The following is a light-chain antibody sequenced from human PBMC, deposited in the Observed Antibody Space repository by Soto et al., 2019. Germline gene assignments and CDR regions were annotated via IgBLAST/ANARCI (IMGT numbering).Light chain of an antibody. J-gene: IGKJ5*01. CDR2: DAS. V-gene: IGKV3-11*01. Sequence: IVLTQSPSTLSLSPGERATLSCRASQSVSSYLAWYQHKPGQAPRLLIYDASNRATGIPARFSGSGSGTDFTLTISSLEPDDFAVYYCQQRSNLITFCQGTRLE. CDR1: QSVSSY. CDR3: QQRSNLIT.